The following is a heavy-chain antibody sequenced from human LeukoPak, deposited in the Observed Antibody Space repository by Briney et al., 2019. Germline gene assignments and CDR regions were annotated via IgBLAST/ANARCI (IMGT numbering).Heavy chain of an antibody. CDR2: IGLAGDT. Sequence: GGSLRLSCAASGLTFSRYDMHWVRQGTGKGLEWVSAIGLAGDTYYRGSVKGRFTISRDTATNSLYLQMNDLRVGDTAVYYCARDLYGMDVWGQGTTVTVSS. CDR1: GLTFSRYD. V-gene: IGHV3-13*01. J-gene: IGHJ6*02. CDR3: ARDLYGMDV.